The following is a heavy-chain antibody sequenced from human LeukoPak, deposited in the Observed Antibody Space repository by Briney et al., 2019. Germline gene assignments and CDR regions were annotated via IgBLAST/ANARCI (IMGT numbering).Heavy chain of an antibody. V-gene: IGHV1-58*02. Sequence: GTSVKVSCKASGFTFTSSAMQWVRQARGQRLEWIGWIVVGSGNTNYAQKFQERVTITRDMSTSTVYMELSSLRSEDTAVYYCARARRPSWIQLWSPFDYWGQGTLVTVSS. J-gene: IGHJ4*02. CDR2: IVVGSGNT. CDR1: GFTFTSSA. CDR3: ARARRPSWIQLWSPFDY. D-gene: IGHD5-18*01.